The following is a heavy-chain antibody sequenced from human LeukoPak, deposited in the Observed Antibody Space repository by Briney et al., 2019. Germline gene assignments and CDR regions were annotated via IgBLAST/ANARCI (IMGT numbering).Heavy chain of an antibody. V-gene: IGHV3-21*01. CDR1: GFTFSSYE. D-gene: IGHD1-26*01. Sequence: GGSLRLSCAASGFTFSSYEMNWVRQAPGQRLEWVSSITSGRSYIYYADSVKGRFTISRDNAKSSLYLQMDSLRAEDTAVYYCARDPYSGNYGAYYYYYMDVWGKGTTVTISS. CDR2: ITSGRSYI. CDR3: ARDPYSGNYGAYYYYYMDV. J-gene: IGHJ6*03.